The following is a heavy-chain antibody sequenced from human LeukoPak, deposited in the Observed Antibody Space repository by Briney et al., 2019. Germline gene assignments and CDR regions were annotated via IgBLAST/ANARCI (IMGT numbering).Heavy chain of an antibody. CDR1: GFTFSDYY. D-gene: IGHD2-8*01. V-gene: IGHV3-11*04. J-gene: IGHJ4*02. CDR2: ISSSGSTI. CDR3: TRGTDGLWDF. Sequence: GGSLRLSCASTGFTFSDYYMNWIREAPGKGLEWVSYISSSGSTIYYADSVKGRFTISRDNAKNSLHLQMNSLRAEDTAVYYCTRGTDGLWDFWGQGTLVTVSS.